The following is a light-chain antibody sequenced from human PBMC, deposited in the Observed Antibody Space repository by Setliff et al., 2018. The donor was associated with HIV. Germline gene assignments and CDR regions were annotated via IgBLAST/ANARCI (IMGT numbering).Light chain of an antibody. CDR1: SNDVGYYNT. V-gene: IGLV2-8*01. CDR3: SSYAVSNTLL. Sequence: QSVLTQPPSASASPGQSVAIPCTGTSNDVGYYNTVSRYQQSPGKAPKLMIYEVNKRPSGVPDRFSGSKSGNTASLTVSGLQAEDEAYYYCSSYAVSNTLLFGGGTKVTVL. J-gene: IGLJ2*01. CDR2: EVN.